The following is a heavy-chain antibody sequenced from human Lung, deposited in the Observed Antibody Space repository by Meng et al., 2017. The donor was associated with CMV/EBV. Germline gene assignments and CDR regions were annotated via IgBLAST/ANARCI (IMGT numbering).Heavy chain of an antibody. CDR3: ARGNYGDYHYYGMDV. CDR1: GGTFSSYA. CDR2: IIPIFGTA. D-gene: IGHD4-17*01. Sequence: SVKVSXKASGGTFSSYAISWVRQAPGQGLEWMGGIIPIFGTANYAQKFQGRVTITTDESTSTAYMELSSLRSEDTAVYYCARGNYGDYHYYGMDVWGQGTTVTFSS. V-gene: IGHV1-69*05. J-gene: IGHJ6*02.